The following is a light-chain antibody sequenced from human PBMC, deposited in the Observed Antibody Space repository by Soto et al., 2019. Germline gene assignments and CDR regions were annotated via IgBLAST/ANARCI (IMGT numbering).Light chain of an antibody. CDR2: KAS. CDR3: QQYNTSPLT. J-gene: IGKJ4*01. V-gene: IGKV1-5*03. Sequence: DIQMTQSPSTLSASVGDRVTITCRASQSISTWLAWYQQKPGKAPKLLIYKASSLEGRVPSRFGGSGSGTLFNITISSLHPDDFATYYCQQYNTSPLTFGGGTTVDIK. CDR1: QSISTW.